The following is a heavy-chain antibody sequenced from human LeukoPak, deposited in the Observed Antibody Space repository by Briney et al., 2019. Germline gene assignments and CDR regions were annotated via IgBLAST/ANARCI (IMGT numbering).Heavy chain of an antibody. J-gene: IGHJ4*02. CDR3: TTSRGSGYPFDY. CDR1: GLTFSNAW. CDR2: IKSKTDGGTT. Sequence: PGGSLRLSCAASGLTFSNAWMSWVRQAPGKGLEWVGRIKSKTDGGTTDYAAPVKGRFTISRDDSKNTLYLQMNSLKTEDTAVYYCTTSRGSGYPFDYWGQGTLVTVSS. V-gene: IGHV3-15*01. D-gene: IGHD3-22*01.